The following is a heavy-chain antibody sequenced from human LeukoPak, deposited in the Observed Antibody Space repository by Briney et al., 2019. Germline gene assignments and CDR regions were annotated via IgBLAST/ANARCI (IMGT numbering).Heavy chain of an antibody. CDR3: ARALDYYGSGSQLL. CDR2: ISSSGTNI. Sequence: GGSLRLSCAASGFTFSDYYMSWIRQAPGKGLEWVSYISSSGTNIYYTDSVKGRFTISRGNAKNSLYLQMNSLRAEDTAVYYCARALDYYGSGSQLLWGQGTLVTVSS. D-gene: IGHD3-10*01. J-gene: IGHJ4*02. CDR1: GFTFSDYY. V-gene: IGHV3-11*01.